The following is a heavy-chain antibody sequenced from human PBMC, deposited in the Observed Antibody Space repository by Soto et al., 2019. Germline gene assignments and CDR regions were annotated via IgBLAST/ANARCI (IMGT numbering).Heavy chain of an antibody. CDR2: ISGSDGRT. CDR3: AKGVPQYTPLALFDY. CDR1: GFTFSSYA. V-gene: IGHV3-23*01. Sequence: EVQLLESGGGLVRPGGSLRLSCAASGFTFSSYAMSWVRQAPGKGLEWVSTISGSDGRTYSTDSVKGRFTISRDNSRKTAYLQMNRLRVEDTAVYYCAKGVPQYTPLALFDYWGRGTLVTVSS. J-gene: IGHJ4*02. D-gene: IGHD5-18*01.